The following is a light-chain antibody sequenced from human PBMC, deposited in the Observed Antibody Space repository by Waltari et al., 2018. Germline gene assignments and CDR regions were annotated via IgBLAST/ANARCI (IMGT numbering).Light chain of an antibody. J-gene: IGKJ4*01. V-gene: IGKV3-15*01. CDR2: GAS. CDR3: QQYNNWPLT. CDR1: QSVSSN. Sequence: EIVMTQSPATLSVSPGERATLSSRASQSVSSNLACYQQKPGQAPRLLIYGASTRATGIPARFSGSGSGTEFTLTISSLQSEDFAVYYCQQYNNWPLTFGGGTKVEIK.